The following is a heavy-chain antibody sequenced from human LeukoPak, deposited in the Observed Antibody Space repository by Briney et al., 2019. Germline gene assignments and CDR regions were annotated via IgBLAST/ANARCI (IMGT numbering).Heavy chain of an antibody. V-gene: IGHV4-39*01. CDR3: AALDRRSRAFDI. J-gene: IGHJ3*02. CDR1: GGSISSSSYY. CDR2: IYYSGST. D-gene: IGHD3-10*01. Sequence: SETLSLTCTVSGGSISSSSYYWGWIRQPPGKGLEWIGSIYYSGSTYYNPSLKSRVTISVDTSKNQFSLKLSSVTAADTAVYYCAALDRRSRAFDIWGQGTMVTVSS.